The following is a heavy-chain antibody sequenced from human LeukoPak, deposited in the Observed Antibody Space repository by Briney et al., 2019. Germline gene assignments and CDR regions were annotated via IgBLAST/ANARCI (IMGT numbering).Heavy chain of an antibody. CDR1: GFSFSDYY. CDR3: ARVVVAGHGDYVDY. Sequence: GGSLRLSCAASGFSFSDYYMTWIRQAPGKGLEWLSYISSGSTYTKYADSVKGRFTISRDNAKNSLYLQMNSLRAEDTAVFYCARVVVAGHGDYVDYWGQGTLVTVSS. J-gene: IGHJ4*02. D-gene: IGHD4-17*01. V-gene: IGHV3-11*06. CDR2: ISSGSTYT.